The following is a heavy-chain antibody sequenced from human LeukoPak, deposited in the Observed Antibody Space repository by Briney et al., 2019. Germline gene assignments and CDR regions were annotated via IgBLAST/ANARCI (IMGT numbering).Heavy chain of an antibody. CDR2: ISNDGTNE. J-gene: IGHJ1*01. D-gene: IGHD6-19*01. Sequence: PGGSLRLSCAASRFTFSTYAMHWVRQAPGKGLEWVAGISNDGTNEDHADSVKGRFTISRDNSKNTLHLQMNSLRAEDTAIYYCARDRIAVAGMGAFQHWGQGTLVTVSS. V-gene: IGHV3-30-3*01. CDR3: ARDRIAVAGMGAFQH. CDR1: RFTFSTYA.